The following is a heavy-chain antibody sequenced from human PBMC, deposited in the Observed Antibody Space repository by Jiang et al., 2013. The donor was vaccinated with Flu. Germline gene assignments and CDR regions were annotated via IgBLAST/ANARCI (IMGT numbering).Heavy chain of an antibody. CDR3: ARRSGYAFDI. V-gene: IGHV4-59*01. CDR2: LLHWDRP. Sequence: TLSLTCSVSGGSTRSFYWSWIRQPPGNGTGMDWVYLLHWDRPTTTPPSKSRVAISIDTSKNQFSLTLSSVTAADTAVYYCARRSGYAFDIWGHGTVVTVSS. J-gene: IGHJ3*02. CDR1: GGSTRSFY.